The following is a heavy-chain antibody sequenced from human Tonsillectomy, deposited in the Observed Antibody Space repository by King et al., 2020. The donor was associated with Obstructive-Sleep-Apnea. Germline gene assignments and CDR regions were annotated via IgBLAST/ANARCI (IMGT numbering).Heavy chain of an antibody. D-gene: IGHD6-6*01. V-gene: IGHV3-23*04. Sequence: VQLVESGGGLVQPGGALRLSCAASGFTFSDYVMTWVRQAPGKGLEWVVGTTMSTGSTNFADSVKGRFTISRDKSNNMLFLQMNSLRAEDTAVYYCRGIHNTSSFIDYWGQGTQVTVSS. CDR1: GFTFSDYV. CDR2: TTMSTGST. J-gene: IGHJ4*02. CDR3: RGIHNTSSFIDY.